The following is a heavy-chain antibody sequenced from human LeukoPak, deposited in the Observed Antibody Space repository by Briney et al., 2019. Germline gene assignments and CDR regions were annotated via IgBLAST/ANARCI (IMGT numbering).Heavy chain of an antibody. CDR2: IHYSDT. CDR1: GGSTSSGGYS. J-gene: IGHJ6*03. CDR3: ARVVDGVVTSFSYYYYMDV. V-gene: IGHV4-30-4*07. D-gene: IGHD3-3*01. Sequence: PSETLSLTCAVSGGSTSSGGYSWSWIRQPPGKGLEWIGYIHYSDTYYNPSLRSRVTILVDTSKNQFSLKLSSVTAADTAVYYCARVVDGVVTSFSYYYYMDVWGKGTTVTVSS.